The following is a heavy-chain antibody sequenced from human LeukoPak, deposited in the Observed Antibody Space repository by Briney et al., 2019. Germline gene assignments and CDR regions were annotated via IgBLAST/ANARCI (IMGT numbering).Heavy chain of an antibody. J-gene: IGHJ6*03. V-gene: IGHV4-59*12. CDR3: ARDRVGATPNYYYYMDV. CDR1: GGSISSYY. CDR2: IYYSGST. D-gene: IGHD1-26*01. Sequence: SETLSLTCTVSGGSISSYYWSWIRQPPGKGLEWIGYIYYSGSTNYNPSLKSRVTISVDTSKNQFSLKLSSVTAADTAVYYCARDRVGATPNYYYYMDVWGKGTTVTVSS.